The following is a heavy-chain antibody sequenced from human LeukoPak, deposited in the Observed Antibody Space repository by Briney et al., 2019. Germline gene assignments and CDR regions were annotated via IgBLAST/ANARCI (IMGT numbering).Heavy chain of an antibody. CDR1: GYTFTGYY. CDR3: ARGPPAYSSGGYVNY. J-gene: IGHJ4*02. V-gene: IGHV1-2*02. CDR2: INPNSGGT. D-gene: IGHD6-19*01. Sequence: ASVKVSCKASGYTFTGYYMHWVRQAPGQGLEWMGWINPNSGGTNYAQKFQGRVTMTRNTSISTAYMELSSLRFEDTAVYYCARGPPAYSSGGYVNYWGQGTLVTVSS.